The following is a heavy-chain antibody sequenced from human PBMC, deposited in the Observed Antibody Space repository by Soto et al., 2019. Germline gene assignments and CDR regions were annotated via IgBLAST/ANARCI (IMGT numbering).Heavy chain of an antibody. V-gene: IGHV3-7*01. CDR3: ARDTAGMDV. Sequence: EVQLVESGGGLVQPGGSLRPSCAASAFTFSSYWMAWVRQAPGKGLEWVANIKQDGSEKYYVDSVKGRFTISRDNAKNSLFLQMNSLRAEDTAVYYCARDTAGMDVWGQGTTVTVSS. J-gene: IGHJ6*02. CDR2: IKQDGSEK. CDR1: AFTFSSYW. D-gene: IGHD4-17*01.